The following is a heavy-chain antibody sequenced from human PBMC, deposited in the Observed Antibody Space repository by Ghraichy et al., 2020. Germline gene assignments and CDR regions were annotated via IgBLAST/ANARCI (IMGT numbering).Heavy chain of an antibody. D-gene: IGHD2-15*01. CDR2: ISGSGGST. J-gene: IGHJ4*02. Sequence: GGSLRLSCAASGFTFSSYAMSWVRQAPGKGLEWVSAISGSGGSTYYADSVKGRFTISRDNSKNTLYLQMNSLRAEDTAVYYCANQRRGGSNEKIFDYWGQGTLVTVSS. V-gene: IGHV3-23*01. CDR3: ANQRRGGSNEKIFDY. CDR1: GFTFSSYA.